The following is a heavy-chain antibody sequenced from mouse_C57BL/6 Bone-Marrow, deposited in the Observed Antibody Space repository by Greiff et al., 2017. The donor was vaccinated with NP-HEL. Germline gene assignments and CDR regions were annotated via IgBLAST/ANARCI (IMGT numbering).Heavy chain of an antibody. CDR2: IWTGGGT. D-gene: IGHD1-1*01. CDR1: GFSLTSYA. Sequence: VMLVESGPGLVAPSQSLSITCTVSGFSLTSYAISWVRQPPGKGLEWLGVIWTGGGTKYNSALKSRLSISKDNSKSQVYLKMSSLQTDDTARYYCAREPGSSAIYFDYWGQGTTLTVSS. CDR3: AREPGSSAIYFDY. V-gene: IGHV2-9-1*01. J-gene: IGHJ2*01.